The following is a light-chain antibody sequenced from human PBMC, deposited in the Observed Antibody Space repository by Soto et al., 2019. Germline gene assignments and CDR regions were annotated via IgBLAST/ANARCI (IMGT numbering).Light chain of an antibody. V-gene: IGKV1-13*02. J-gene: IGKJ5*01. CDR2: DAS. CDR1: QGIRDD. Sequence: AIQMTQSPSSLSASVGDRVTITCRASQGIRDDLAWYQQKPGKAPKLLIYDASTLMSGVPSRFSGSGSGTEFTLTISSLQPGDFATYYCQQSETYPLTFGQGTRLEIK. CDR3: QQSETYPLT.